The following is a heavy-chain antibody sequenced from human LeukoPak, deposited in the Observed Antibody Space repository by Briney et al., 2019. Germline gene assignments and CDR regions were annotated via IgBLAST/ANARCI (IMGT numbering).Heavy chain of an antibody. J-gene: IGHJ4*02. CDR2: IYYSGST. CDR3: ARWGSTAIWD. Sequence: SETLSLTCSVSGGSISSYYWSWIRQPPGKGLEWIGYIYYSGSTNYNPSLKSRVTMSVDTSKKQFSLKLSSVTAADTAVYYCARWGSTAIWDWGQGTLVTVSS. CDR1: GGSISSYY. V-gene: IGHV4-59*01. D-gene: IGHD2-21*02.